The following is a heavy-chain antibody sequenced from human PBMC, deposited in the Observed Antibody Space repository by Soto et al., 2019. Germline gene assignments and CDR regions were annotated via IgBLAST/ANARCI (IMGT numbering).Heavy chain of an antibody. Sequence: QVQLVQSGAEVKKPGASVKVSCKASGYTFTSYAMHWVRQAPGQRLEWMGWINAGNGNSKYSQKFQVRVTITRDKYARTAYMDLSSLRSEDTAVYSCAKSATVPAAIAYWGQGTLVTVSS. D-gene: IGHD2-2*02. J-gene: IGHJ4*02. CDR3: AKSATVPAAIAY. CDR2: INAGNGNS. CDR1: GYTFTSYA. V-gene: IGHV1-3*01.